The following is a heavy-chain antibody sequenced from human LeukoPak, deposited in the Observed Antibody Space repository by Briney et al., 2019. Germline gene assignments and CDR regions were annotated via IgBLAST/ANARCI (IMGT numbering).Heavy chain of an antibody. V-gene: IGHV3-23*01. Sequence: PGGSLRLSCAASGFTFSSYAMNWVRQAPGKGLEWVSLISGSGGSTYYADSVKGRFTISRDNSKNTLYLQMNSLRAEDTAVYYCASGWLRRDFWGQGTLVTVSS. CDR1: GFTFSSYA. D-gene: IGHD5-12*01. CDR3: ASGWLRRDF. CDR2: ISGSGGST. J-gene: IGHJ4*02.